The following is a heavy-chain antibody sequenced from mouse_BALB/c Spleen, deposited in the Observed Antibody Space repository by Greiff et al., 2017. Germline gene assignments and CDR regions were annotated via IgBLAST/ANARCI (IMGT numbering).Heavy chain of an antibody. V-gene: IGHV1-7*01. D-gene: IGHD1-1*01. Sequence: QVQLQQSGAELAKPGASVKMSCQASGYTFTSYWMHWVKQRPGQGLEWIGYINPCTGYTEYKQKFQDKATLTADKSSSTAYMQLSSLTSEDSAVYYCANDYGSSQFAYWGQGTLVTVSA. CDR2: INPCTGYT. CDR1: GYTFTSYW. CDR3: ANDYGSSQFAY. J-gene: IGHJ3*01.